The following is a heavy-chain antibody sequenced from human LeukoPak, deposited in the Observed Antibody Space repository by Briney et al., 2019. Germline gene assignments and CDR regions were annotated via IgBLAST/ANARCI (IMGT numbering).Heavy chain of an antibody. Sequence: PGGSLRLPCAASGFTFSSYAMHWVRQAPGKGLEWVAVISYDGSNKYYADSVKGRFTISRDNSKNTLYLQMNSLRAEDTAVYYCARAPLPRLYYFDYWGQGTLVTVSS. V-gene: IGHV3-30*04. CDR3: ARAPLPRLYYFDY. D-gene: IGHD1-26*01. CDR1: GFTFSSYA. CDR2: ISYDGSNK. J-gene: IGHJ4*02.